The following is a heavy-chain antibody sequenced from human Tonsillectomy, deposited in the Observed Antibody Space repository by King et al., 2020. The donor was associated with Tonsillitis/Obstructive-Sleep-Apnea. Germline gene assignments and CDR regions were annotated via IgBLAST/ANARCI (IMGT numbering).Heavy chain of an antibody. CDR3: ARHDYSNYGPNFDY. D-gene: IGHD4-11*01. Sequence: QLQESGPGLVKPSETLSLTCTVSGGPISSSSYYWGWIRQPPGKGLEWIGTIYYSGSTYYNPSLKSRVAISVDTSKSQFSLKLSSVTAADTAVYYCARHDYSNYGPNFDYWGQGTLVTVSS. V-gene: IGHV4-39*01. CDR2: IYYSGST. CDR1: GGPISSSSYY. J-gene: IGHJ4*02.